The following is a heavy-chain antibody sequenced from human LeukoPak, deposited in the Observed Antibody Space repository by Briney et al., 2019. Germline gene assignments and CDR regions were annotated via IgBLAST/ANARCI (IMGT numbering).Heavy chain of an antibody. D-gene: IGHD5-24*01. J-gene: IGHJ3*02. CDR1: GFTVSSNY. Sequence: GGSLRLSCAASGFTVSSNYMSWVRQAPGKGLVWVSRINSDGSSTSYADSVKGRFTISRDNAKNTLYLQMNSLRAEDTAVYYCARERTWEMAEPDAFDIWGQGTMVTVSS. CDR3: ARERTWEMAEPDAFDI. CDR2: INSDGSST. V-gene: IGHV3-74*01.